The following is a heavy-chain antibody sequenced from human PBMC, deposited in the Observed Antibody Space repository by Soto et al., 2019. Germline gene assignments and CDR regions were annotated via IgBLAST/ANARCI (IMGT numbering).Heavy chain of an antibody. D-gene: IGHD2-21*01. V-gene: IGHV4-39*01. CDR1: GGSISSSSYY. Sequence: SETLSLTCTVSGGSISSSSYYWGWIRQPPXKGLEWIGSIYYSGSTYYNPSLKSRVTISVDTSKNQFSLKLSSVTAADTAVYYCARHTGGGDYYYYGMDVWGQGTTVTVSS. CDR3: ARHTGGGDYYYYGMDV. J-gene: IGHJ6*02. CDR2: IYYSGST.